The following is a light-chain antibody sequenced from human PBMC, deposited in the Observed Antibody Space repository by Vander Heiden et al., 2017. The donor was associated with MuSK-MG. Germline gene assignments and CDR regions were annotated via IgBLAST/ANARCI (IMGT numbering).Light chain of an antibody. Sequence: QSALTQPPSASGSPGQSVTISCTGTSSDVGGFNFVSWYQQHPGKAPKLMIFEVTERPSGVPDRFSGSKSGNTASLTVSGLQAEDEAHYYCSSYAGSNNWVFGGGTKLKVL. CDR2: EVT. V-gene: IGLV2-8*01. CDR3: SSYAGSNNWV. CDR1: SSDVGGFNF. J-gene: IGLJ3*02.